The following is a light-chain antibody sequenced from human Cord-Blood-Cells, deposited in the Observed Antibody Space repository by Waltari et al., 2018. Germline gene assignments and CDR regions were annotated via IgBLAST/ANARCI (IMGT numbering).Light chain of an antibody. J-gene: IGLJ3*02. CDR3: SSYTSSSTWV. V-gene: IGLV2-14*01. Sequence: QSALTQPASVSGSPGQSITISCTGTSSDVGGYNYVSWSQQHPGKAPKLMIYDVSKRPSGVSHRFSGSKSGNTASLTISGLQAEDEADYYCSSYTSSSTWVFGGGTKLTVL. CDR2: DVS. CDR1: SSDVGGYNY.